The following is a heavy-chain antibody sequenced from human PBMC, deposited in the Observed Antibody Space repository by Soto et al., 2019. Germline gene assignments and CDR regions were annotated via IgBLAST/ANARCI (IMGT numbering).Heavy chain of an antibody. Sequence: QITLKESGPTLVKPTQTLTLTCTFSGLSLSTSGEAVDWIRQPPGKALEWLALIYWDDDKRYNPSLKTRLTTTKDTSKQQLVLTHTNKDPVDTATYYCAHYVSTSPAGWFDPWGQGILVTVSS. V-gene: IGHV2-5*02. CDR2: IYWDDDK. D-gene: IGHD3-10*02. CDR1: GLSLSTSGEA. J-gene: IGHJ5*02. CDR3: AHYVSTSPAGWFDP.